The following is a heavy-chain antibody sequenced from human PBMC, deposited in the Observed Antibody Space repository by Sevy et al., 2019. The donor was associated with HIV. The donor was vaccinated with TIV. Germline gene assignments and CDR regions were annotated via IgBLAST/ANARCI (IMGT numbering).Heavy chain of an antibody. Sequence: SETLSLTCAVYGGSFSGYYWSWIRQPPGKGLEWIGEINHSGSANYNPSLKSRVTISVDTSKNQFSLKLSSVTAADTAVYYCARGTDTVRGVITTKLRAYYYYYMDVWGKGTTVTVSS. V-gene: IGHV4-34*01. CDR1: GGSFSGYY. J-gene: IGHJ6*03. CDR3: ARGTDTVRGVITTKLRAYYYYYMDV. CDR2: INHSGSA. D-gene: IGHD3-10*01.